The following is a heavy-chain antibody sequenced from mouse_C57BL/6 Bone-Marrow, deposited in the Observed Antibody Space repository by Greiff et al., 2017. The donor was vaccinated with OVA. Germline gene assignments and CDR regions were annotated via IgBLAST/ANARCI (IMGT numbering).Heavy chain of an antibody. V-gene: IGHV5-17*01. J-gene: IGHJ4*01. Sequence: EVMLVESGGGLVKPGGSLKLSCAASGFTFSDYGMHWVRQAPEKGLEWVAYISSGSSTIYYADTVKGRFTISRDNAKNTLFLQMTSLRSEDTAMYYCARKKPLGAMDYWGQGTSVTVSS. CDR2: ISSGSSTI. D-gene: IGHD4-1*01. CDR1: GFTFSDYG. CDR3: ARKKPLGAMDY.